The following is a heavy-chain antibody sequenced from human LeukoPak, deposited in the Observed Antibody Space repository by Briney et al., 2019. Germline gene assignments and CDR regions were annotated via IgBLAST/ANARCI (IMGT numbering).Heavy chain of an antibody. CDR1: GFTFSNYA. V-gene: IGHV3-23*01. Sequence: GGSLRLSCAASGFTFSNYAMSWVRQAPGKGLEWVSGISGSGGSTYYADSVKGRFTISRDNSKNTLYLQMNSLRAEDTAVYYCAKGPLWGTFDYWGQGTLVTVSS. D-gene: IGHD3-16*01. CDR3: AKGPLWGTFDY. J-gene: IGHJ4*02. CDR2: ISGSGGST.